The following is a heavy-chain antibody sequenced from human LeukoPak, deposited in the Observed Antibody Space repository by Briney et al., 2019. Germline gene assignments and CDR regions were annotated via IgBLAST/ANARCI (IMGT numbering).Heavy chain of an antibody. CDR1: GGTFSSYA. J-gene: IGHJ4*02. CDR3: ARNYYDSSGYRFDY. CDR2: IIPILGIA. V-gene: IGHV1-69*04. Sequence: SVKVSCKASGGTFSSYAISWVRQAPGQGLEWMGRIIPILGIANYAQKFQGRVTITADKSTSTAYMELSSQRSEDTAVYYCARNYYDSSGYRFDYWGQGTLVTVSS. D-gene: IGHD3-22*01.